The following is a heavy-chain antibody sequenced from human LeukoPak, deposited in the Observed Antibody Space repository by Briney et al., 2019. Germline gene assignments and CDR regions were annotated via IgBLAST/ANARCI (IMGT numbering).Heavy chain of an antibody. Sequence: ASVKVSCTASGGTFSSYAISWVRQAPAQGLEWMGMIIPILGIANYAQTFQGRVTTTADKSTNTAYMELRSLRSEDPAVYYCARGSQSTYWFDPWGQGTLVSVPS. V-gene: IGHV1-69*04. J-gene: IGHJ5*02. CDR3: ARGSQSTYWFDP. CDR2: IIPILGIA. CDR1: GGTFSSYA.